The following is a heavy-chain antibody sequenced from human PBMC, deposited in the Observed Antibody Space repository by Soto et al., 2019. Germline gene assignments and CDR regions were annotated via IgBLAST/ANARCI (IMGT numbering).Heavy chain of an antibody. V-gene: IGHV3-66*01. D-gene: IGHD1-26*01. CDR1: GFIVSGNY. Sequence: GGSLRLSCAASGFIVSGNYMNWVRQAPGKGLEWVSLIYAVDSTYYADSVKGRFIVSRDNSKNTLYLQMNSLRAEDTAVYYCAGPPEGEPWVQHWGQGTLVTVSS. CDR2: IYAVDST. J-gene: IGHJ1*01. CDR3: AGPPEGEPWVQH.